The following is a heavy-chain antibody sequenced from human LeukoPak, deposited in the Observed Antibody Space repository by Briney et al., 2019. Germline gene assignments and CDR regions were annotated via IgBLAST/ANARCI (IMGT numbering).Heavy chain of an antibody. Sequence: ASVKVSCKPSGYTFTSYGISWVRQAPGQGLEWMGWIITYNGNTNYAQKLQGRVTMTTDTSTRTAYMELWSLRCDDTAVYDCARGRHMVGGVSGQNFDYWGQGTLVTLS. CDR1: GYTFTSYG. D-gene: IGHD3-10*01. CDR3: ARGRHMVGGVSGQNFDY. J-gene: IGHJ4*02. V-gene: IGHV1-18*01. CDR2: IITYNGNT.